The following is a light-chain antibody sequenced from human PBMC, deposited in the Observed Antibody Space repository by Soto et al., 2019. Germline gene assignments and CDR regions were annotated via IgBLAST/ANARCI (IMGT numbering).Light chain of an antibody. J-gene: IGKJ5*01. V-gene: IGKV3-11*01. Sequence: EVVLTQSPVTLSLSPGERATLSCRASQSVQSYLAWYQQKPGQAPRLLIYDSSNRATGVPARFSGSGSGTDFTLTISTLEPADFAVYYCQHRSSWPVTFGQGTRLEIK. CDR2: DSS. CDR1: QSVQSY. CDR3: QHRSSWPVT.